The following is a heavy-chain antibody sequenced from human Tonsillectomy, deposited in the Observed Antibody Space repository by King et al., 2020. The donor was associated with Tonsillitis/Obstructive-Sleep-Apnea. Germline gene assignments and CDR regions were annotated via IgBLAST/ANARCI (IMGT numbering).Heavy chain of an antibody. J-gene: IGHJ4*02. V-gene: IGHV3-21*01. CDR2: ISSSSSHI. CDR3: ARGGPWDDSGGYYPFPFDY. D-gene: IGHD3-22*01. CDR1: EFTFSTYS. Sequence: VQLVESGGGLVKPGGSLRLPCAASEFTFSTYSMNWVRQAPGKGLEWVSSISSSSSHIYYADSVKGRFTISRDNAKNSLYLQMNSLTAEDTAVYYCARGGPWDDSGGYYPFPFDYWGQGTLVTVSS.